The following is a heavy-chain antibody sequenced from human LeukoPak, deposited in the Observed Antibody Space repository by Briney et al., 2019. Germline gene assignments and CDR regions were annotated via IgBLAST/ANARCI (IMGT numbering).Heavy chain of an antibody. CDR3: AKDSGGTYFYYYYYMDV. D-gene: IGHD1-26*01. Sequence: GGSLRLSCAASGFSFRTYAMSWVRQAPGKGLEWVSAISAGGATIYYADSVKGRFTVSRDNSKNHLDLHMNSLRAEDTAIYYCAKDSGGTYFYYYYYMDVWGKGTTVTVSS. V-gene: IGHV3-23*01. J-gene: IGHJ6*03. CDR1: GFSFRTYA. CDR2: ISAGGATI.